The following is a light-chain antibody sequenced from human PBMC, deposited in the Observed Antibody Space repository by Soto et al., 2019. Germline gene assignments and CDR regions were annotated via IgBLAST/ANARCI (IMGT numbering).Light chain of an antibody. Sequence: AIRMTQSPSSLAASTGDRVTITWRASQGISSYLAWYQQKPGKAPKLLIYAASTLQSGVPSRFSGSGSGTDFTLTISCLQSEDFATYYCQQYYSYPPTFGQGTKVDIK. CDR1: QGISSY. V-gene: IGKV1-8*01. J-gene: IGKJ1*01. CDR2: AAS. CDR3: QQYYSYPPT.